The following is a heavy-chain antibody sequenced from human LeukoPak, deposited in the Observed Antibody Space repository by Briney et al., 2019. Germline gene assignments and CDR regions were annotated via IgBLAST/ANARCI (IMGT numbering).Heavy chain of an antibody. CDR1: GFTFSSYG. Sequence: PGGSLRLSCAASGFTFSSYGMHWVRQAPGKGLEWVAFIRYDGSNKYYADSVKGRFTISRDNSKNTLYLQMNSLRAEDTAVYYCAKDVGARTYYYMDVWGKGTTVTVSS. CDR3: AKDVGARTYYYMDV. J-gene: IGHJ6*03. V-gene: IGHV3-30*02. CDR2: IRYDGSNK.